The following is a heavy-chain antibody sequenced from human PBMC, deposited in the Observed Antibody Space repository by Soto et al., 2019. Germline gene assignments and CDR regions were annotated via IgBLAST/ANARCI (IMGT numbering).Heavy chain of an antibody. CDR2: IYYSGST. Sequence: SETLSLTCTVSGGSISSYYWSWIRQPPGKGLEWIGYIYYSGSTNYNPSLKSRVTISVDTSKNQFSLKLSSVTAADTAVYYCARALVDEYYDSSGYYYPKQYYFDYWGQGTLVTVSS. V-gene: IGHV4-59*01. CDR1: GGSISSYY. CDR3: ARALVDEYYDSSGYYYPKQYYFDY. J-gene: IGHJ4*02. D-gene: IGHD3-22*01.